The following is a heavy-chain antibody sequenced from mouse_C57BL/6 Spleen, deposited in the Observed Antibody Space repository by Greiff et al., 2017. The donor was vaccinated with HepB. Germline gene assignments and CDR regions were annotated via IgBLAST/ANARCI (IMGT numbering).Heavy chain of an antibody. Sequence: QVQLQQPGAELVKPGASVKMSCKASGYTFTSYWITWVKQRPGQGLEWIGDIYPGSGSTNYNEKFKSKATLTVDTSSSTAYMQLSSLTSEDSAVYYWASQDYYGSSNWYFDVWGTGTTVTVSS. CDR1: GYTFTSYW. D-gene: IGHD1-1*01. CDR3: ASQDYYGSSNWYFDV. V-gene: IGHV1-55*01. CDR2: IYPGSGST. J-gene: IGHJ1*03.